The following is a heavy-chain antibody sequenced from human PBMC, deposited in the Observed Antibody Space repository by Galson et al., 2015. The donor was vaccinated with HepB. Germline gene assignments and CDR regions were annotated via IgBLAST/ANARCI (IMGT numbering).Heavy chain of an antibody. J-gene: IGHJ5*02. CDR1: GFTFSSYA. CDR3: ASSGSAVYDSSGYYYWSNWFDP. D-gene: IGHD3-22*01. Sequence: SLRLSCAASGFTFSSYAMHWVRQAPGKGLEWVAVISYDGSNKYYADSVKGRFTISRDNSKNTLYLQMNSLRAEDTAVYYCASSGSAVYDSSGYYYWSNWFDPWGQGTLVTVSS. V-gene: IGHV3-30*04. CDR2: ISYDGSNK.